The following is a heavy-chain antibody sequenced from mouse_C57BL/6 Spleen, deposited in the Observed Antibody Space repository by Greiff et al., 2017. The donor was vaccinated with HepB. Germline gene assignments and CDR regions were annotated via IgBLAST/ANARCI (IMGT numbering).Heavy chain of an antibody. Sequence: EVKLQQSGPELVKPGASVKISCKASGYTFTDYYMNWVKQSHGKSLEWIGDINPNNGGTTYNQKFKAKATLTVDKSSSTAYMQLKSLTSEDSAVYYCARRGAQATGFAYWGQGTLVTVSA. CDR1: GYTFTDYY. CDR3: ARRGAQATGFAY. D-gene: IGHD3-2*02. J-gene: IGHJ3*01. V-gene: IGHV1-26*01. CDR2: INPNNGGT.